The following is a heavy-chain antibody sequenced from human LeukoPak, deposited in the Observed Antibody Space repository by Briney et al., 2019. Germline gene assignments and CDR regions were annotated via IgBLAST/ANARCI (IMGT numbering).Heavy chain of an antibody. CDR2: IDYIGNT. CDR1: GGSISSGGYY. CDR3: VRGLPFDY. D-gene: IGHD4-11*01. V-gene: IGHV4-30-4*08. J-gene: IGHJ4*02. Sequence: SQTLSLTCTVSGGSISSGGYYWSWIRQPPGKGLEWIGYIDYIGNTAYNPSLKTRLTISIDTSENQFSLKLSSVTAADTAVYYCVRGLPFDYRGQGTLVTVSS.